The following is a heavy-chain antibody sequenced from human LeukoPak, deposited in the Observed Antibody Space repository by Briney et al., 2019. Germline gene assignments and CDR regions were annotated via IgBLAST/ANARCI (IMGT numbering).Heavy chain of an antibody. J-gene: IGHJ4*02. Sequence: PGGSLRLSCAASGFIFSTYSMNWVRQAPGKGLEWVSYISSSGSTIYYADSVKGRFTISRDNAKNSLYLQMNSLRAEDTAVYYCASGRWTAPYWGQGTLVTVSS. CDR1: GFIFSTYS. D-gene: IGHD4-23*01. V-gene: IGHV3-48*04. CDR3: ASGRWTAPY. CDR2: ISSSGSTI.